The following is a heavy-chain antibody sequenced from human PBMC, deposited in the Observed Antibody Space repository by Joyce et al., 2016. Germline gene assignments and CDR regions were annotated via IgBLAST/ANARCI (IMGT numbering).Heavy chain of an antibody. D-gene: IGHD2-15*01. J-gene: IGHJ6*02. CDR2: ISYDGNNK. CDR1: GFTFRSCG. Sequence: QVQLVESGGGVVQHGRSLRLSCAASGFTFRSCGMHWVRQAPGKGLEWVVVISYDGNNKYYADSVKGRFILSRDNSKNTLYLQMNRLRVEDTAVYYCAKEVDTIGMDVWGQGTTVTVSS. V-gene: IGHV3-30*18. CDR3: AKEVDTIGMDV.